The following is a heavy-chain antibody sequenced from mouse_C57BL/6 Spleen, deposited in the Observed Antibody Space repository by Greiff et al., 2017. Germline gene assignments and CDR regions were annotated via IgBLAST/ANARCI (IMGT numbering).Heavy chain of an antibody. CDR3: ARCAAQTAMDY. V-gene: IGHV1-64*01. CDR2: IYPGGGST. J-gene: IGHJ4*01. Sequence: VQLQQSGAELVKPGASVKFSCKASGYTFTSSWMHWVKQRPGQGLEWIGMIYPGGGSTNYNEKFKGKATLTVDKSSSTAYMQLSSLTSEDSAVYSCARCAAQTAMDYWGQGTSVTVSS. CDR1: GYTFTSSW.